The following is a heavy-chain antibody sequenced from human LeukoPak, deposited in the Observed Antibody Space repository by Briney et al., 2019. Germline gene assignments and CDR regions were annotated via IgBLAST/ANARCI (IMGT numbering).Heavy chain of an antibody. CDR1: GYMFTVYY. V-gene: IGHV1-46*01. D-gene: IGHD2/OR15-2a*01. CDR2: ISPTGGTT. CDR3: AREMRSSKALDY. J-gene: IGHJ4*02. Sequence: ASVKVSCKTSGYMFTVYYLHWVRQAPGQGLEWMGMISPTGGTTRFSQKYQGRITMARDMSTSTVYMDLSSLRSEDTAVYYCAREMRSSKALDYWGQGTLVTVSS.